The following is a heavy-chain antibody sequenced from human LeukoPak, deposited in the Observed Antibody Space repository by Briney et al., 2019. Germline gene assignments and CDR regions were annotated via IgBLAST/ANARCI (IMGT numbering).Heavy chain of an antibody. CDR1: GFTFSSSA. J-gene: IGHJ5*02. CDR3: AKGGLIDGYSYAS. V-gene: IGHV3-23*01. CDR2: ISDTGRLS. Sequence: GGSLRLSCAASGFTFSSSAMSWVRQAPGKGLEWVAAISDTGRLSYCADSVNGRFTISRDNSKNTLSLQMNSLRAADTAVYYCAKGGLIDGYSYASWGQGTLITVSS. D-gene: IGHD5-24*01.